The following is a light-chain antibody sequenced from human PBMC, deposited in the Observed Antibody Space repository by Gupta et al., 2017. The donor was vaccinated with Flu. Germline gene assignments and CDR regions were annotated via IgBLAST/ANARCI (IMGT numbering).Light chain of an antibody. V-gene: IGLV3-10*01. CDR3: FSVDRRGHGRV. J-gene: IGLJ3*02. CDR2: EDF. Sequence: SLQLTQPPSVSVSPGQTARITCSGGAFPSTYAYWYQLKSGQAPQLVIYEDFKRPSGIPQRFSGSTSGTVATLTITGAQVEDEADYHCFSVDRRGHGRVFGGGTTLAVL. CDR1: AFPSTY.